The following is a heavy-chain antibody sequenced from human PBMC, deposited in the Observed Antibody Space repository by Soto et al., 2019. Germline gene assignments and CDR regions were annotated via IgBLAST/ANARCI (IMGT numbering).Heavy chain of an antibody. V-gene: IGHV5-51*01. Sequence: GESLKISCRVSGYTFTNFWIGWVRQMPGKALVLMGIIYPGDSDTRYTPSFQGQVTISVDKSITAAYLQWSGRKASATDMYYCARIWEMATVAACYYWGQGTLVAVSS. CDR2: IYPGDSDT. D-gene: IGHD3-16*01. J-gene: IGHJ4*02. CDR1: GYTFTNFW. CDR3: ARIWEMATVAACYY.